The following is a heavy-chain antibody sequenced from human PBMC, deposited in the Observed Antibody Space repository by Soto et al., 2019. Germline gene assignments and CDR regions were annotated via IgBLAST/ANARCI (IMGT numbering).Heavy chain of an antibody. J-gene: IGHJ6*02. Sequence: GGSLRLSCAASGFTFSNAWMNWVRQAPGKGLEWVGRIKSKTDGGTTDYAAPVKGRFTISRDDSKNTLYLQMNSLKTEDTAVYYCTTDLSNYAYYYYYGMDVWGQGTTVTVSS. V-gene: IGHV3-15*07. D-gene: IGHD4-4*01. CDR2: IKSKTDGGTT. CDR1: GFTFSNAW. CDR3: TTDLSNYAYYYYYGMDV.